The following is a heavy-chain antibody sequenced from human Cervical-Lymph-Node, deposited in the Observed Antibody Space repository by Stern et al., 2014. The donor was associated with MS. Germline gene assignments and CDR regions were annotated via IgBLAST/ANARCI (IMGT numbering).Heavy chain of an antibody. V-gene: IGHV3-9*01. D-gene: IGHD6-19*01. J-gene: IGHJ4*02. CDR2: LNWNSGTI. CDR3: ARVVAGIAVSGSYFDY. CDR1: GFTFDDYS. Sequence: EVQLVESGGGLVQPGRSLRLSCAASGFTFDDYSMHWVRQAPGKGLEWVSGLNWNSGTIGYADSVKGRFTISRDNAKNSLYLQMNSLRAEDTALYYCARVVAGIAVSGSYFDYWGQGTLVTVSS.